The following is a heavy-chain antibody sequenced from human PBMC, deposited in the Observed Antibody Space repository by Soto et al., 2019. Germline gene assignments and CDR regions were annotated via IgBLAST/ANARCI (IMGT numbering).Heavy chain of an antibody. CDR2: IYPGDSDT. V-gene: IGHV5-51*01. D-gene: IGHD2-15*01. CDR1: GYSFTSYW. J-gene: IGHJ4*02. CDR3: ASPSYCSGGSCYFDY. Sequence: GESLKISCKGSGYSFTSYWIGWVRQMPGKGLEWMGIIYPGDSDTRYSPSFQGQVTISADKSIGTAYLQWSSLKASDTAMYYCASPSYCSGGSCYFDYWGQGTLVTVSS.